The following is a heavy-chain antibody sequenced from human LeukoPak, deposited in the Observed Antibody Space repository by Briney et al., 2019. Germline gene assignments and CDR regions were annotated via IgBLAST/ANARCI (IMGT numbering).Heavy chain of an antibody. D-gene: IGHD3-16*02. CDR1: GYTFTSYD. J-gene: IGHJ5*02. Sequence: ASVKVSCKASGYTFTSYDINWVRQATGQGLEWMGWMNPNSSNTGYSQKFQGRVPMTRNTSISTAYMELSSLRSEDTAVYYCARGRRVSYRYHNWFDPWGQGTLVTVSS. CDR2: MNPNSSNT. CDR3: ARGRRVSYRYHNWFDP. V-gene: IGHV1-8*01.